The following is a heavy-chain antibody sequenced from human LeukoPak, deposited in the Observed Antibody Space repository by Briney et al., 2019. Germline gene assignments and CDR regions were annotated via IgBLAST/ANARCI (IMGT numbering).Heavy chain of an antibody. J-gene: IGHJ4*02. CDR1: GFTFSSYA. CDR3: AKRGGLPAVVSNYFDY. CDR2: ISYDGSNK. V-gene: IGHV3-30*18. D-gene: IGHD6-13*01. Sequence: GRSLRLSCAASGFTFSSYAMHWVRQAPGRGLEWVEVISYDGSNKFYADSVKGRFTISRDNSKNTLYLQTNSLRAEDTAVYYCAKRGGLPAVVSNYFDYWGQGALVTVSS.